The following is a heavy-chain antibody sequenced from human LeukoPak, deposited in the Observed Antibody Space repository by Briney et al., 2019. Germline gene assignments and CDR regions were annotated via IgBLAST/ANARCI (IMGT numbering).Heavy chain of an antibody. CDR3: ARDHGSTSYYYYYGMDV. V-gene: IGHV3-48*03. CDR2: ISSSGSTI. Sequence: PGGSLRLSCAASGFTLSSYEMNWVRQAPGKGLEWVSYISSSGSTIYYADSVKGRFTISRDNAKNSLYLQMNCLRAEDTAVYYCARDHGSTSYYYYYGMDVWGQGTTVTVSS. J-gene: IGHJ6*02. D-gene: IGHD2-2*01. CDR1: GFTLSSYE.